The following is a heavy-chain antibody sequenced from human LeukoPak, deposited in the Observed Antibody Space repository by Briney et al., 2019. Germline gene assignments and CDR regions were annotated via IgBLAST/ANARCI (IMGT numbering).Heavy chain of an antibody. Sequence: PSETLSLTCTVSGGSISNYYWSWIRQSPVKGLEWIGNIYYSGSTYYNPSLKSRVTISVETSKNQFSLKLSSVTAADTAVYYCARDGRFPPEVLPRYFDYWGQGTLVTVSS. V-gene: IGHV4-59*12. CDR3: ARDGRFPPEVLPRYFDY. D-gene: IGHD1-26*01. CDR1: GGSISNYY. CDR2: IYYSGST. J-gene: IGHJ4*02.